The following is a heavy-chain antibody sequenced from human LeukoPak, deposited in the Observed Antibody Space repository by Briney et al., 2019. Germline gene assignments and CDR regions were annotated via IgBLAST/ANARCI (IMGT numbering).Heavy chain of an antibody. CDR3: ARGRYCSDGSCYLDY. Sequence: ASVKVSCKASGYIFTGYYMHWVRQAPGQGLEWMGWINPNSGDTNYAQKFQGRVTMTRDTSISTAYMELSRLRSDDTAVYYCARGRYCSDGSCYLDYWGQGTLVTVSS. D-gene: IGHD2-15*01. CDR1: GYIFTGYY. CDR2: INPNSGDT. V-gene: IGHV1-2*02. J-gene: IGHJ4*02.